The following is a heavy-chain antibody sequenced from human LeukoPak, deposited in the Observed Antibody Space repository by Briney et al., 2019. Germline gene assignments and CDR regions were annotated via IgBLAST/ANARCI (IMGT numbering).Heavy chain of an antibody. CDR3: AKDYLPAAPLVPCY. D-gene: IGHD2-2*01. CDR1: GFTFSTYG. Sequence: GGSLRLSCAASGFTFSTYGMHWVRQAPGKGLEWVAFIRYDGSIKYYADSVKGRFTISRDSSTNTLYLQMNSLRAEDTAVYYCAKDYLPAAPLVPCYWGQGTLVTVSS. J-gene: IGHJ4*02. CDR2: IRYDGSIK. V-gene: IGHV3-30*02.